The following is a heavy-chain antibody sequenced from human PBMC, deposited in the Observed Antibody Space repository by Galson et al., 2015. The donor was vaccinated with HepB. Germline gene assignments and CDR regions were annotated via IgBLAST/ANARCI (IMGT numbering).Heavy chain of an antibody. Sequence: SLRLSCAASGFTFSRFGMFWVRQAPGKGLEWVSVMSDDGSKKYYADSVKGRFTISRDNSKNTLYLQMNGLRGEDTAVYYCAREDGVSRALDYWGQGTLVTVSS. V-gene: IGHV3-30*03. J-gene: IGHJ4*02. CDR2: MSDDGSKK. CDR3: AREDGVSRALDY. D-gene: IGHD2-8*01. CDR1: GFTFSRFG.